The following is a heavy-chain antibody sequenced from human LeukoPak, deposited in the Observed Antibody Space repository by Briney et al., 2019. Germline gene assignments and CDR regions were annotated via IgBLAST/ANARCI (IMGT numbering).Heavy chain of an antibody. CDR1: GYTFTGYY. V-gene: IGHV1-2*02. J-gene: IGHJ4*02. Sequence: ASVKVSCKASGYTFTGYYMHWVRQAPGQGLEWMGWINPNGGGTNYAQKFQGGVTMTRDTSISTAYMELSRLRSDDTALYYCARGEKYGCSGGSCYSDYWGQGTLVTVSS. CDR3: ARGEKYGCSGGSCYSDY. CDR2: INPNGGGT. D-gene: IGHD2-15*01.